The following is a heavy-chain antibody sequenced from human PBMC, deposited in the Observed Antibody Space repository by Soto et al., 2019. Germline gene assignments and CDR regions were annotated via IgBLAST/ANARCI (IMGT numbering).Heavy chain of an antibody. D-gene: IGHD3-10*01. J-gene: IGHJ3*02. CDR1: GYTFTSYD. CDR2: MNPNSGNT. CDR3: ARGHRPVRGVIIYAFDI. Sequence: ASVKVSCKASGYTFTSYDINWVRQATGQGLEWMGWMNPNSGNTGYAQKFQGRVSMTRNTSISTAYMELSSLRSKDTAVYYCARGHRPVRGVIIYAFDIWGQGTMVTVSS. V-gene: IGHV1-8*01.